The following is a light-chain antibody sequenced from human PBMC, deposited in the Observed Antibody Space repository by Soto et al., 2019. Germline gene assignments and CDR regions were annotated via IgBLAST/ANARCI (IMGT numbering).Light chain of an antibody. V-gene: IGLV1-51*01. CDR1: SSNIGNNY. J-gene: IGLJ2*01. Sequence: QSVLTQPPSVSAAPGQKVTISCSGSSSNIGNNYVSWYQQLPGTAPKLLIYDNDNRPSGIPDRFSGSKSGTSATLGITGLQTGDEADYYCGTWDSSLNGVVFGGGTKLTVL. CDR3: GTWDSSLNGVV. CDR2: DND.